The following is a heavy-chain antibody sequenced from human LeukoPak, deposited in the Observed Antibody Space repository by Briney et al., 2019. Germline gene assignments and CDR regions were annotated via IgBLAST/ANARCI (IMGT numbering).Heavy chain of an antibody. CDR2: INAGNGNT. CDR3: ARGLLWFEKLSPPGY. CDR1: GYTFTNYA. Sequence: GASVKVSCKASGYTFTNYAMHWVRQAPGQRLEWMGWINAGNGNTKYSQKFQGRVTITRDTSASTAYMELSSLRSEDTAVYYCARGLLWFEKLSPPGYWSQGTLITVSS. V-gene: IGHV1-3*01. D-gene: IGHD3-10*01. J-gene: IGHJ4*02.